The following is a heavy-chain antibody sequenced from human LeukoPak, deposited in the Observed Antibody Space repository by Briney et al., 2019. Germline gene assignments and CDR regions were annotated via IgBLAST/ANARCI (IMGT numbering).Heavy chain of an antibody. CDR3: ARGGKEQQLVTWFDH. Sequence: PSETLSLTCTVSGGSISSYYWSWLRQPAGKGLEWLGRIYTSGSTNYNPSLKSRVTMPVDTSKNQFSLKLSSVTAADTAVYYCARGGKEQQLVTWFDHWGQGTLVTVSS. V-gene: IGHV4-4*07. D-gene: IGHD6-13*01. CDR1: GGSISSYY. J-gene: IGHJ5*02. CDR2: IYTSGST.